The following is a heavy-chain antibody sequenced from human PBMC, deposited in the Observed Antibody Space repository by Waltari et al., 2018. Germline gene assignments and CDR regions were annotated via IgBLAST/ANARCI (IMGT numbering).Heavy chain of an antibody. CDR1: GGYISSDGYY. J-gene: IGHJ5*02. V-gene: IGHV4-31*03. Sequence: QVQLQESGPGLVKPSQTLSLTCTVSGGYISSDGYYWSWIRQHPGKGLEWIGSIYYRGRTSYNPSLTSRVSISVDTSKNQFSLKLTSVTAADTAMFYCARCITARTLGYWFDPWGQGTLVTVSS. CDR3: ARCITARTLGYWFDP. CDR2: IYYRGRT. D-gene: IGHD6-6*01.